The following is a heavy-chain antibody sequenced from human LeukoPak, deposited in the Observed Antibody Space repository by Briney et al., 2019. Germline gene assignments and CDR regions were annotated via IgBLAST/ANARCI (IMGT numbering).Heavy chain of an antibody. Sequence: GGSLRLSCAASGFTFSSYAMYWVRQAPGKGLEWVAAISYDGSDKFYADSVKGRFTISRDSSKNTLYLQMNSLRPEDTAVYYCARARPSMWIDYWGQGTLVTISS. CDR2: ISYDGSDK. V-gene: IGHV3-30*04. CDR1: GFTFSSYA. D-gene: IGHD5-12*01. J-gene: IGHJ4*02. CDR3: ARARPSMWIDY.